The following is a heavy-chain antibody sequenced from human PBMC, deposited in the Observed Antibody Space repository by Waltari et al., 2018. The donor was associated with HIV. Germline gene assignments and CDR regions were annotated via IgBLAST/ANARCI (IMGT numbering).Heavy chain of an antibody. Sequence: EVQLVESGGGLVQPGTSLTLSCAASGFTFDAYPMHWVRQVPGKGLEWVSSLSWNSGITDYADSVKGRFIISRDNVKNSLYLQMNSLRTEDTAFYYCAKGGSHLTIYEAWFDSWGQGTLVTVSS. CDR2: LSWNSGIT. CDR1: GFTFDAYP. V-gene: IGHV3-9*01. CDR3: AKGGSHLTIYEAWFDS. J-gene: IGHJ5*01. D-gene: IGHD3-3*01.